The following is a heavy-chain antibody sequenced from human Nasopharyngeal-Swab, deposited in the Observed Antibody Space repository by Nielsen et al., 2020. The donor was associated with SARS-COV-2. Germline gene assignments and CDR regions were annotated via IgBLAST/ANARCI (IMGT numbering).Heavy chain of an antibody. J-gene: IGHJ4*02. V-gene: IGHV3-30-3*01. CDR3: ARGTGTPFDY. Sequence: GGSLRLSCAASGFTLSSYAMHWVRQAPGKGLEWVAVISYDGSNKYYADSVKGRFTISRDNSKNTLYLQMNSLRAEDTAVYYCARGTGTPFDYRGQGTLVTVSS. CDR1: GFTLSSYA. D-gene: IGHD2-8*02. CDR2: ISYDGSNK.